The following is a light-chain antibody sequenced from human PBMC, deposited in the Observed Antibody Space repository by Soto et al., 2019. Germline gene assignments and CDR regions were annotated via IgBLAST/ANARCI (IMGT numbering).Light chain of an antibody. V-gene: IGKV1-39*01. CDR1: QKTSVY. CDR2: SVK. J-gene: IGKJ1*01. Sequence: DIQLTQSPSSLSAFVGDKVTITCRASQKTSVYLNWYQQKAGRPPKLLIYSVKNLQTWVPSRFSGASSGTDFNLTITALQAEDIATYHCQQTYSSPPSSGQGTRVEI. CDR3: QQTYSSPPS.